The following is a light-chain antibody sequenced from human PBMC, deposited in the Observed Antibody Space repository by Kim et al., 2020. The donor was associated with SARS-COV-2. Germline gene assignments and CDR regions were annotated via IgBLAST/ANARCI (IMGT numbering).Light chain of an antibody. CDR1: RSDVGRYTL. V-gene: IGLV2-23*02. CDR2: EVN. J-gene: IGLJ1*01. CDR3: CSYAGSHTYV. Sequence: GQSITISCTGTRSDVGRYTLVSWYQQHPGKAPKLIIYEVNKRPSEISFRFSGSKSDNTASLTISGLQAEDEADYYCCSYAGSHTYVFGTGTRSPS.